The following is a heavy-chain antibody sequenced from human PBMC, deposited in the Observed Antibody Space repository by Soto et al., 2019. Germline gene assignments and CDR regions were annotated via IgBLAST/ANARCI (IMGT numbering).Heavy chain of an antibody. CDR1: GDYISANY. J-gene: IGHJ4*02. V-gene: IGHV4-59*01. CDR2: ISDNGAT. D-gene: IGHD3-22*01. Sequence: SETLSLTCTVSGDYISANYWNWIRQSPGDGLQWIAFISDNGATNYNPSLESRVTISMDTSNNQFSLKLSSVTAADTALYYCARGFYDSRGDSSPFDFWGQGILVTVSS. CDR3: ARGFYDSRGDSSPFDF.